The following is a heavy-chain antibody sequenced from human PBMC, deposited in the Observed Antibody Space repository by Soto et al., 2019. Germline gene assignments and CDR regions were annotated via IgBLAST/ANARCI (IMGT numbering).Heavy chain of an antibody. Sequence: PEKVACKASGATMTSYTLSWVRQAPGQGLEWMGRIIPILGIANYAQKFQGRVTITADKSTSTAYMELSSLRSEDTAVYYCARKGYCTSTGCSYYFDYWGQ. CDR2: IIPILGIA. D-gene: IGHD2-2*01. J-gene: IGHJ4*01. V-gene: IGHV1-69*02. CDR3: ARKGYCTSTGCSYYFDY. CDR1: GATMTSYT.